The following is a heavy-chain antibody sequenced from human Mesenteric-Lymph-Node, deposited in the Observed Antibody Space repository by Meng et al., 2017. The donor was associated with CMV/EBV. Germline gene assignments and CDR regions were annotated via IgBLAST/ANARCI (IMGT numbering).Heavy chain of an antibody. D-gene: IGHD3-16*01. CDR3: AKWGP. J-gene: IGHJ5*02. V-gene: IGHV3-30*02. CDR2: IRYDGSDK. Sequence: GESLKISCAASGFTFSDYAMYWVRQGPGKGLEWVAFIRYDGSDKYYADSVKGRFTISRDNSNNTLFLQMNSLRIEDTAVYYCAKWGPWGQGTLVTVSS. CDR1: GFTFSDYA.